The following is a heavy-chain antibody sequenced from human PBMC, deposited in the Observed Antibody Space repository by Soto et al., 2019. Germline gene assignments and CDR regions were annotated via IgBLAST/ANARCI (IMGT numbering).Heavy chain of an antibody. CDR2: IYYSGST. V-gene: IGHV4-39*01. D-gene: IGHD3-22*01. CDR3: ARHKDYYDSSGYYNNWFDP. CDR1: GGSISSSSYY. Sequence: SETLSLTCTVSGGSISSSSYYWGWIRQPPGKGLEWIGSIYYSGSTYYNPSLKSRVTISVDTSKNQFSLKLSSVTAADTAVYYCARHKDYYDSSGYYNNWFDPWGQGTMVTVYS. J-gene: IGHJ5*02.